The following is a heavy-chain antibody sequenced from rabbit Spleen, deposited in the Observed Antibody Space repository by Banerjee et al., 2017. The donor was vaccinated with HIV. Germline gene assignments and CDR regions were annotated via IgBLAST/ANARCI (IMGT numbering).Heavy chain of an antibody. Sequence: QSLEESGGDLVKPGASLTLTCTASGFSFSVSSYMCWVRQAPGKGLEWIACIDIGSSGFTYSATWAKGLFTVSKTASTTVTLQMTSLTAADTATYFCARDAGTSFSTYGMDLWGQGTLVTVS. CDR3: ARDAGTSFSTYGMDL. D-gene: IGHD8-1*01. J-gene: IGHJ6*01. CDR1: GFSFSVSSY. V-gene: IGHV1S40*01. CDR2: IDIGSSGFT.